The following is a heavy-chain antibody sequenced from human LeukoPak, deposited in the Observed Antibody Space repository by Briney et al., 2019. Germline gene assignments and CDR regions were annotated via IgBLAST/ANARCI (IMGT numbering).Heavy chain of an antibody. J-gene: IGHJ4*02. D-gene: IGHD1-26*01. CDR3: ARERRIVGATYYFDY. CDR2: ISYDGSNK. Sequence: GGSLRLSCAASGFTFSSYAMHWVRQAPGKGLEWVAVISYDGSNKYYADSVKGRFTISRDNSKNTLYLQMNSLRAEDTAVYYCARERRIVGATYYFDYWGQGTLVTVSS. V-gene: IGHV3-30-3*01. CDR1: GFTFSSYA.